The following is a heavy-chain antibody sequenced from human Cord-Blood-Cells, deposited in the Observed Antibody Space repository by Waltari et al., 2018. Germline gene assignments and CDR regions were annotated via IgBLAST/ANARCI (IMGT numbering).Heavy chain of an antibody. CDR2: IIPSLGIA. V-gene: IGHV1-69*04. Sequence: QVQLVQSGAEVKKPGSSVKVSCKASGGTFSSYAISWVRQAPGQGLEWMGGIIPSLGIAKYAQKVQGRVTITADESTSTAYMELSSLRSEDTAVYYCARWKDRNDHFLDYWGQGTLVTVSS. J-gene: IGHJ4*02. CDR3: ARWKDRNDHFLDY. CDR1: GGTFSSYA. D-gene: IGHD1-1*01.